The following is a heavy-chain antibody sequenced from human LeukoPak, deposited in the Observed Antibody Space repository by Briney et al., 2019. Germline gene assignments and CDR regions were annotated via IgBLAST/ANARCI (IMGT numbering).Heavy chain of an antibody. D-gene: IGHD6-13*01. CDR3: ARDLAPGIAAAGIGY. CDR1: GFTFSSYS. CDR2: ISSSSSSYI. J-gene: IGHJ4*02. Sequence: PGGSLRLSCAASGFTFSSYSMNWVRQAPGKGLEWVSSISSSSSSYIYYADSVRGRFTISRDNAKNSLYLQMNSLRAEDTAVYYCARDLAPGIAAAGIGYWGQGTLVTVSS. V-gene: IGHV3-21*01.